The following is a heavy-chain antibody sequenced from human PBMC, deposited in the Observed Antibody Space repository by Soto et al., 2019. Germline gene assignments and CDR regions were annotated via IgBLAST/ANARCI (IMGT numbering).Heavy chain of an antibody. V-gene: IGHV4-59*01. CDR3: AREIDYYYSSGYLCYFDY. CDR1: GGSISSYY. J-gene: IGHJ4*02. CDR2: IYYSGST. Sequence: QVQLQESGPGLVKPSETLSLTCTVSGGSISSYYWSWIRQPPGKGLEWIGYIYYSGSTNYNPSLKSPVTISVHTSKNQFSLKLSSVTAADTAVYYCAREIDYYYSSGYLCYFDYWGQGTLVTVSS. D-gene: IGHD3-22*01.